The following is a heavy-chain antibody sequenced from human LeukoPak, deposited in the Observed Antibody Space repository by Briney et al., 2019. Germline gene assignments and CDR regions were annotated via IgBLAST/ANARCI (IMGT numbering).Heavy chain of an antibody. D-gene: IGHD3-16*01. Sequence: GGSLILSCAASGFTFSGYGMHWVRQVPGKGLEWVAVISYDGSKRYYVDSVKGRVTISRDNSMNTLYLEMNSLRVEDTALYYCAKDSKGWGTYEYGVEASLDYWGRGIPVTVSS. CDR1: GFTFSGYG. J-gene: IGHJ4*02. CDR2: ISYDGSKR. V-gene: IGHV3-30*18. CDR3: AKDSKGWGTYEYGVEASLDY.